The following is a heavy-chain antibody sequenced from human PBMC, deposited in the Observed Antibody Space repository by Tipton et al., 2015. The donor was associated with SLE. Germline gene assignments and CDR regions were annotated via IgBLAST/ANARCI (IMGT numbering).Heavy chain of an antibody. V-gene: IGHV4-59*01. Sequence: TLSLTCTVSGGSISSYYWSWIRQPPGKGLEWIGYIYYSGSTNYNPSLKSRVTTSVDTSKNQFSLKLSSVTAADTAVYYCAREGSSWYYFDYWGQGTLVTVSS. CDR2: IYYSGST. D-gene: IGHD6-13*01. CDR1: GGSISSYY. CDR3: AREGSSWYYFDY. J-gene: IGHJ4*02.